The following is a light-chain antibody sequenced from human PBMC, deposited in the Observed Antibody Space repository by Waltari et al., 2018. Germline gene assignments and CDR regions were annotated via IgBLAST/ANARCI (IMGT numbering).Light chain of an antibody. Sequence: EIVLTQSPGTLSLSPGERATLPCRASQKINSNYLAWYQQKGGQAPRLVIYSASSRATDIPDSFSGSGSGTDFTLTISRLEPEDFAVYYCHQYYISPFTFGQGTRVEIK. J-gene: IGKJ1*01. CDR1: QKINSNY. V-gene: IGKV3-20*01. CDR3: HQYYISPFT. CDR2: SAS.